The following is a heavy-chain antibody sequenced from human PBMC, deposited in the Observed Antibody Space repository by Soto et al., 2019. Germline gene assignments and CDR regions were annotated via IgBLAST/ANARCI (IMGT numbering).Heavy chain of an antibody. CDR2: ISYSGST. CDR3: ARGVLH. Sequence: QVQLQESGPGLVQPSQTLSLTCTVSGGSISSGGYYWSWIRQHPGTGLEWIGHISYSGSTYYNTSPKSRVTISVDTSTNQFSLIVNSGSGADTAVYYCARGVLHWGQGTLVTVSS. V-gene: IGHV4-31*03. CDR1: GGSISSGGYY. J-gene: IGHJ4*01. D-gene: IGHD3-16*01.